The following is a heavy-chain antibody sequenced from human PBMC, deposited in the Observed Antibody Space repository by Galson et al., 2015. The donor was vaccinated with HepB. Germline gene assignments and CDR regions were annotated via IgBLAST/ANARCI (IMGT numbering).Heavy chain of an antibody. V-gene: IGHV5-51*01. D-gene: IGHD2-15*01. CDR1: GYSFTSYW. Sequence: QSGAEVKKPGESLKISCKGSGYSFTSYWIGWVRQMPGKGLEWMGIIYPGDSDTRYSPSFQGQVTISADKSIGTAYLQWSSLKASDTAMYYCARQYCSGGSCYLNAFDIWGQGTMVTVSS. CDR3: ARQYCSGGSCYLNAFDI. CDR2: IYPGDSDT. J-gene: IGHJ3*02.